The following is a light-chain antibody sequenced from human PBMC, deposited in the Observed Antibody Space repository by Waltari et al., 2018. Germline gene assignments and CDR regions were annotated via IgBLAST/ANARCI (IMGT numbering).Light chain of an antibody. V-gene: IGLV3-21*04. J-gene: IGLJ3*02. Sequence: YVLTQPPSVSVDPGKTARLTCGGDNIGIKSVNWYQQKPGQAPVLVMLYDSDRPSESPGRFSGSNTGKTATLSSSWVEAGDEADYHCQVWDDVTDSGVFGGGTKLTVL. CDR3: QVWDDVTDSGV. CDR1: NIGIKS. CDR2: YDS.